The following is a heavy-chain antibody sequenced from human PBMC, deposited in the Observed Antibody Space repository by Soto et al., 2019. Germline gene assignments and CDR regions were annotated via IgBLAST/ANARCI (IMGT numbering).Heavy chain of an antibody. J-gene: IGHJ4*02. Sequence: GSLRLSCAASGFTFSSYGMHWVRQAPGKGLEWVAVISYDGSNKYYADSVKGRFTISRDNSKNTLYLQMNSLRAEDTAVYYCAKAPDTYDFWSGSPGYWGQGTLVTVSS. CDR3: AKAPDTYDFWSGSPGY. D-gene: IGHD3-3*01. CDR2: ISYDGSNK. V-gene: IGHV3-30*18. CDR1: GFTFSSYG.